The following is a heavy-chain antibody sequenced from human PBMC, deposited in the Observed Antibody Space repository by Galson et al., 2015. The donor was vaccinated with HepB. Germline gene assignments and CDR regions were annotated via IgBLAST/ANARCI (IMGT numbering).Heavy chain of an antibody. CDR3: ANSPHIYDSSGYFYYYYGMDV. J-gene: IGHJ6*02. Sequence: SLRLSCAASGFTFSRYAMSWVRQAPGKGLEWVSAISGSGGSTYYADSVKGRFTISRDNSKNTLYLQMNSLRAEDTAVYYCANSPHIYDSSGYFYYYYGMDVWGQGTTVTVSS. CDR2: ISGSGGST. D-gene: IGHD3-22*01. CDR1: GFTFSRYA. V-gene: IGHV3-23*01.